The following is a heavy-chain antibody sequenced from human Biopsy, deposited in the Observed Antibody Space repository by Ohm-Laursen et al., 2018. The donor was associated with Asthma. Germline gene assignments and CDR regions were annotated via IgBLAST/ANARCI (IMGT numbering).Heavy chain of an antibody. J-gene: IGHJ6*02. CDR3: ARVVSYGDIYFGIDV. CDR1: GGYTGSSDHH. V-gene: IGHV4-30-4*01. Sequence: SQTLSLTCRVSGGYTGSSDHHWAWIRQAPGKGLEWIGFVFWSGSTHYSRSPERRVSISIDTATSEFSMKLWSVTPADTAVYFCARVVSYGDIYFGIDVWGPGNTVVVS. D-gene: IGHD4-17*01. CDR2: VFWSGST.